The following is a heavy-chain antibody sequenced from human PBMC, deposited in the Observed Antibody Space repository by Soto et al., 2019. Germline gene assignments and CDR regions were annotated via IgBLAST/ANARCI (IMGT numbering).Heavy chain of an antibody. Sequence: SETLSLTCAVYGGSFSGYYWSWIRQPPGKGLEWIGEINHSGSTNYNPSLKSRVTISVDTSKNQFSLKLSSVTAADTAVYYCARQTYYYDSSGYYPFDYWGQGTLATVSS. CDR2: INHSGST. CDR3: ARQTYYYDSSGYYPFDY. CDR1: GGSFSGYY. V-gene: IGHV4-34*01. D-gene: IGHD3-22*01. J-gene: IGHJ4*02.